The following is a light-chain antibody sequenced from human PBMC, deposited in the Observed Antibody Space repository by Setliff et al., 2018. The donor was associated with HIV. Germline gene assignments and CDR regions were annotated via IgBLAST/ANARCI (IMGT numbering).Light chain of an antibody. CDR2: DVI. J-gene: IGLJ1*01. CDR3: CSYAGSHTFV. CDR1: NSDVGNYNQ. Sequence: QSVLTQPASVSGSPGQSITISCTGSNSDVGNYNQVSWYQQYPGKAPKLMIYDVIERPSGVPDRFSGSKSGNTASLTISGLQAEDEADYYCCSYAGSHTFVFGTGTKVTVL. V-gene: IGLV2-11*01.